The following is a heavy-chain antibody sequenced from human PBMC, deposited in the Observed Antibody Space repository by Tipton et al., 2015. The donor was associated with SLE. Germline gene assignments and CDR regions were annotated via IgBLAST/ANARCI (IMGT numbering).Heavy chain of an antibody. Sequence: SLRLSCAASGFSFSDYYMSWIRQAPGKGLEWVSCISNTGSTIYYVDSVKGRFTISRDNTKNSLYLQMNSLRAEDTAVYYCARAADYGLDAFDIWGQGTMVTVSS. CDR2: ISNTGSTI. V-gene: IGHV3-11*01. CDR3: ARAADYGLDAFDI. D-gene: IGHD4-17*01. J-gene: IGHJ3*02. CDR1: GFSFSDYY.